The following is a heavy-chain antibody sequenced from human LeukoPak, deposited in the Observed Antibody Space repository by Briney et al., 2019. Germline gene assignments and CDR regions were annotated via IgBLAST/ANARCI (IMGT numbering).Heavy chain of an antibody. V-gene: IGHV3-30*02. J-gene: IGHJ4*02. CDR3: GKHDSSSDS. CDR1: GFIFSTYG. CDR2: IRSDGSDK. Sequence: GGSLRLSCAASGFIFSTYGMHWVRQAPGKGLEWVAFIRSDGSDKSYAGSVMGRFTISRDNSRNTLHLQMNTLRAEDTAVYYCGKHDSSSDSWGQGTLVTVSS. D-gene: IGHD3-22*01.